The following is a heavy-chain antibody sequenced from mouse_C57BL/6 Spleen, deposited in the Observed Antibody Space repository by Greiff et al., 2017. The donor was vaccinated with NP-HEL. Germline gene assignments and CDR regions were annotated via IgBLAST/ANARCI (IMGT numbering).Heavy chain of an antibody. Sequence: EVKLMESGGGLVQPGGSMKLSCAASGFTFSDAWMDWVRQSPEKGLEWVAEIRNKANNHATYYAESVKGRFTISRDDSKSSVYLQMNSLRAEDTGIYYCTRRPDGYYGYFDVWGTGTTVTVSS. CDR3: TRRPDGYYGYFDV. CDR2: IRNKANNHAT. V-gene: IGHV6-6*01. CDR1: GFTFSDAW. D-gene: IGHD2-3*01. J-gene: IGHJ1*03.